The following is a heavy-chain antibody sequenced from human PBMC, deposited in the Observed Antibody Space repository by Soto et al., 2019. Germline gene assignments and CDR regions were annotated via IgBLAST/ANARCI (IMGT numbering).Heavy chain of an antibody. Sequence: SETLSLTCTVSGGSISSSSYYWGWIRQPPGKGLEWIGSIFYSGSTYYNPSLKSRVTISVDNAKNSLYLQMNSLRAEDTAVYYCARVPLQQLGYGMDVWGQGTTVTVSS. CDR2: IFYSGST. CDR1: GGSISSSSYY. J-gene: IGHJ6*02. D-gene: IGHD6-13*01. CDR3: ARVPLQQLGYGMDV. V-gene: IGHV4-39*02.